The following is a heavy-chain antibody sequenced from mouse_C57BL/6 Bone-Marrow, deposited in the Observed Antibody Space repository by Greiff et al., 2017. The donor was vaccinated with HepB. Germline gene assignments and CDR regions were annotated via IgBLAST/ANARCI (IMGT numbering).Heavy chain of an antibody. CDR3: ARDYDGSSLYYAMDY. D-gene: IGHD1-1*01. V-gene: IGHV1-53*01. CDR1: GYTFTSYW. J-gene: IGHJ4*01. Sequence: VQLQQSGTELVKPGASVKLSCKASGYTFTSYWMHWVKQRPGQGLEWIGNINPSNGGTNYNEKFKSKATLTVDKSSSTAYMQLSSLTAEDSAVYYCARDYDGSSLYYAMDYWGQGTSVTVSS. CDR2: INPSNGGT.